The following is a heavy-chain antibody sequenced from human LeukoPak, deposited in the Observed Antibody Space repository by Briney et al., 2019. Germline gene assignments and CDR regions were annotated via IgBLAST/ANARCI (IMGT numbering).Heavy chain of an antibody. D-gene: IGHD5-24*01. CDR1: GFSFSTQR. CDR3: ARDPAEMATIRTPDY. CDR2: INIDERIT. Sequence: GGSLRLSCAASGFSFSTQRMHWVRQAPGKGLVWVSYINIDERITGYADSVKGRFTISRDNAKNTLYLQMNSLRAEDTAVYYCARDPAEMATIRTPDYWGQGTLVTVSS. J-gene: IGHJ4*02. V-gene: IGHV3-74*01.